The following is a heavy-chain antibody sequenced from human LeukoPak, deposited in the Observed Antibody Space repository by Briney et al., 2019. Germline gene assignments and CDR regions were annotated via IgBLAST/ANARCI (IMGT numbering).Heavy chain of an antibody. CDR3: AKCVDCDFWSGNWYFDL. J-gene: IGHJ2*01. Sequence: GGSLRLSCAASGFTFSTYALSWVRQAPGKGLEWVSTISGSGASTYYADSVKGRFTISRDNSKNTLYLQMNNLRGEDTAVYSCAKCVDCDFWSGNWYFDLWGRGTLVTVSS. CDR1: GFTFSTYA. CDR2: ISGSGAST. V-gene: IGHV3-23*01. D-gene: IGHD3-3*01.